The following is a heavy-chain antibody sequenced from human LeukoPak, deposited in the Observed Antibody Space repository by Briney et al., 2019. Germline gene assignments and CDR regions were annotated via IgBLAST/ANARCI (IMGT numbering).Heavy chain of an antibody. V-gene: IGHV4-34*01. D-gene: IGHD5-12*01. J-gene: IGHJ4*02. CDR1: GGSFSGYY. CDR3: ARLGQVALDY. Sequence: SETLSLTCAVYGGSFSGYYWSWIRQPPGKGLEWIGEINHSGSTNYNPSLKSRVTISVDTSKNQFSLKLSSVTAADTAVYYCARLGQVALDYWGQGTLVTVSS. CDR2: INHSGST.